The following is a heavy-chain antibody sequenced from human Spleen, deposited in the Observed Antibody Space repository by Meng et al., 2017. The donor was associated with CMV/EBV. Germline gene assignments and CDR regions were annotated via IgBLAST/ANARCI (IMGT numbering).Heavy chain of an antibody. V-gene: IGHV1-18*01. CDR1: GYTFINYG. D-gene: IGHD3-16*01. CDR3: ARDFFQIGARWDDVFDI. J-gene: IGHJ3*02. CDR2: ISTYNSKT. Sequence: ASVKVSCKASGYTFINYGISWVRQAPGQGLEWMGWISTYNSKTNYAQRIRGRVTMTTDTSTSTVYMELRSLSSDDTAVYYCARDFFQIGARWDDVFDIWGQGTMVTVSS.